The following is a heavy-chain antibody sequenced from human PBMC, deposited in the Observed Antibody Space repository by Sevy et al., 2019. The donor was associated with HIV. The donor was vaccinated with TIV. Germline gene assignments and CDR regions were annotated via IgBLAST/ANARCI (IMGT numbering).Heavy chain of an antibody. CDR3: ARGDYSDTNGHFVDAFDI. CDR2: ISWNSGSK. D-gene: IGHD3-22*01. J-gene: IGHJ3*02. V-gene: IGHV3-9*01. Sequence: GGSLRLSCAASGFTFDDYAMHWVRQAPGKGLEWVSGISWNSGSKGYADSVKGRFSISRDNPKNSLYLQMSSLRAEDTALYYCARGDYSDTNGHFVDAFDIWGQGTMVTVSS. CDR1: GFTFDDYA.